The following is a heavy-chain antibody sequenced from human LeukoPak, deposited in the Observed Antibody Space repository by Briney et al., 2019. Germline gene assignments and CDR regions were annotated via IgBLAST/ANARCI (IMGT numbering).Heavy chain of an antibody. CDR2: IKQDGSDK. CDR3: ATQPIDFGSGDYQDYFDH. CDR1: ETALPATG. Sequence: GGSLRLSVAALETALPATGTSGFRQAPGKGLEWVANIKQDGSDKYYVDSVKGRFSISRDNGKNSLYLQMNSLRAEDTAVYYWATQPIDFGSGDYQDYFDHWGQGALVTVSS. J-gene: IGHJ4*02. D-gene: IGHD3-3*01. V-gene: IGHV3-7*01.